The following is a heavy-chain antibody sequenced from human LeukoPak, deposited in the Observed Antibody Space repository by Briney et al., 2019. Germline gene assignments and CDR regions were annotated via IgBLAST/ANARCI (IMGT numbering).Heavy chain of an antibody. CDR3: AKARAIVVYYGMDV. CDR2: ISGSGGST. J-gene: IGHJ6*02. V-gene: IGHV3-23*01. Sequence: PGGSLRLSRAASGFTFSSYAMSWVRQAPGKGLEWVSAISGSGGSTYYADSVKGRFTISRDNSKNTLYLQMNSLRAEDTAVYYCAKARAIVVYYGMDVWGQGTTVTVSS. D-gene: IGHD3-22*01. CDR1: GFTFSSYA.